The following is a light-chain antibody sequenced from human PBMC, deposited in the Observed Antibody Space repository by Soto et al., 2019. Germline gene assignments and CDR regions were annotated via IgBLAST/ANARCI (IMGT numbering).Light chain of an antibody. CDR1: QDIRNF. Sequence: DIQMTQSPTSLSASVGDRVTITCRASQDIRNFVAWYQQKPGKAPKLLIYAAFTLQSGVPSRFSCSGSGTDFTLTINSLQPEDVATYSCQKYSSVPVFGPGTKVEIK. CDR2: AAF. CDR3: QKYSSVPV. V-gene: IGKV1-27*01. J-gene: IGKJ3*01.